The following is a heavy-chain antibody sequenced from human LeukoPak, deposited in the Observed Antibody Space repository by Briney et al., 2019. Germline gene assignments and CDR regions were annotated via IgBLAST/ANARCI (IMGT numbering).Heavy chain of an antibody. J-gene: IGHJ4*02. Sequence: GGSLRLSCAASGFTFSDAWMYWVRQAPGKGLEWVGRIKSKAHGGTTDFAAPVKGRFTIPRDDSQNTLYLQMNSLKNEDTAVYYCTVRDLPSLFPFDYWGQGTLVTVSS. CDR2: IKSKAHGGTT. CDR3: TVRDLPSLFPFDY. V-gene: IGHV3-15*01. D-gene: IGHD2-2*01. CDR1: GFTFSDAW.